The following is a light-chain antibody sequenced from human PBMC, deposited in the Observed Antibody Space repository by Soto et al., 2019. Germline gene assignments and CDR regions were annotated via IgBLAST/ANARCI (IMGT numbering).Light chain of an antibody. J-gene: IGLJ1*01. CDR3: CSHAGSYTRV. CDR2: DVS. CDR1: SSDVGGYNY. V-gene: IGLV2-11*01. Sequence: QSALTQPRSVSGSPGQSVTISCTGTSSDVGGYNYVSWYKQHPGKAPKLMIYDVSKRPSGVPDRFSGSKSGNTASLTISGLQAEDEADYYCCSHAGSYTRVFGTGTKLTVL.